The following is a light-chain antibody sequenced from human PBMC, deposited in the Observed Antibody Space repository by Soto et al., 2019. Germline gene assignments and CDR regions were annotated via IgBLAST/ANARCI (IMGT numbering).Light chain of an antibody. CDR1: SSDVAIYNY. J-gene: IGLJ1*01. V-gene: IGLV2-11*01. Sequence: QSVLTQPRSVSGCPGQSVTISCTGTSSDVAIYNYISWYQQHPGEAPKLMIHDVSERPSGVPDRFSGSKSGNTASLTISGLQAEDEADYYCCSYAGSYTFARNVFGTGTKVTLL. CDR3: CSYAGSYTFARNV. CDR2: DVS.